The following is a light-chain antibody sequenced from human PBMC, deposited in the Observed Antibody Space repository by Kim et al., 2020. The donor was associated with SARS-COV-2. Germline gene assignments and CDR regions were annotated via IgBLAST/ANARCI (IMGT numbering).Light chain of an antibody. CDR3: QQSGGSPRT. Sequence: SPGERATRSCRASPSVSSSYLAWYQQKPGQAPRLLIYGASDRATGIPDRFSGSGSGTDFTLTISRLEPEDFAVYYCQQSGGSPRTFGQGTKVEIK. J-gene: IGKJ1*01. CDR1: PSVSSSY. CDR2: GAS. V-gene: IGKV3-20*01.